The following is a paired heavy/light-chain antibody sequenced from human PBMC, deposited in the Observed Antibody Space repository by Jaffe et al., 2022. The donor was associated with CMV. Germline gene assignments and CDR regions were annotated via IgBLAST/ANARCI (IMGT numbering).Heavy chain of an antibody. CDR2: INTYNGNT. CDR3: AKGGGSSWTSFDY. Sequence: QVQLVQSGAEVKKPGASVKVSCKASGYTFTNYGINWVRQAPGQGLEWMGWINTYNGNTNYAQHLQGRLTMITDNSTNTAYMELGGLRSDDTAVYYCAKGGGSSWTSFDYWGQGTLVIVSS. V-gene: IGHV1-18*01. CDR1: GYTFTNYG. D-gene: IGHD6-13*01. J-gene: IGHJ4*02.
Light chain of an antibody. CDR2: AAS. CDR3: LQHEAYPYT. J-gene: IGKJ2*01. Sequence: DIQMTQSPSAMSASVGDRVTITCRASLDISNSLAWFQQKPGKAPKRLIYAASNLQSGVPSRFSGSGSGTEFTLTFSGLQPEDVGTYYCLQHEAYPYTFGQGTKLEIK. CDR1: LDISNS. V-gene: IGKV1-17*03.